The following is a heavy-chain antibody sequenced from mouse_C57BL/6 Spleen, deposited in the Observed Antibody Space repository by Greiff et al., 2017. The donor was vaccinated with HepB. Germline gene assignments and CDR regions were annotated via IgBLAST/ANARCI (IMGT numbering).Heavy chain of an antibody. CDR1: GFTFSDYG. CDR3: ARNYYGSSHWYFDV. D-gene: IGHD1-1*01. Sequence: EVQRVESGGGLVKPGGSLKLSCAASGFTFSDYGMHWVRQAPEKGLEWVAYISSGSSTIYYAATVKGRFTISRDNAKNTLFLQMTSLRSEDTAMYYCARNYYGSSHWYFDVWGTGTTVTVSS. CDR2: ISSGSSTI. J-gene: IGHJ1*03. V-gene: IGHV5-17*01.